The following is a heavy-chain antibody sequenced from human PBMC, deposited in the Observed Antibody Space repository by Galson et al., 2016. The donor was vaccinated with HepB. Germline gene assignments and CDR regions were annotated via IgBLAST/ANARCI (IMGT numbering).Heavy chain of an antibody. CDR2: IDPSDSYT. D-gene: IGHD2-15*01. CDR1: GYSFTNYW. V-gene: IGHV5-10-1*01. Sequence: QSGAEVKKPGESLRISCKGSGYSFTNYWISWVRQMPGKGLEWMGRIDPSDSYTNYSPSFQGYVTISTDKSISTAYLQWSSLKAWDTAMYYCARHANPLYCSGGSCYNYYGMDVWGQGTTVTVSS. CDR3: ARHANPLYCSGGSCYNYYGMDV. J-gene: IGHJ6*02.